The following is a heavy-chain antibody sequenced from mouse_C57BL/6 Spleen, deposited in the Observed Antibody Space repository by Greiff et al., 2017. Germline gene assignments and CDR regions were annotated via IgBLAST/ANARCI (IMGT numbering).Heavy chain of an antibody. CDR2: IDPSDSET. CDR1: GYTFTSYW. V-gene: IGHV1-52*01. J-gene: IGHJ4*01. D-gene: IGHD2-4*01. Sequence: QVQLQQPGAELVRPGSSVKLSCKASGYTFTSYWMHWVKQRPIQGLEWIGNIDPSDSETQYNQKCKDKDTLTVDKSSSTSYMQLSSLTSEDSAVYYIARGGGLRDYAMYYWGQGTSVTVSS. CDR3: ARGGGLRDYAMYY.